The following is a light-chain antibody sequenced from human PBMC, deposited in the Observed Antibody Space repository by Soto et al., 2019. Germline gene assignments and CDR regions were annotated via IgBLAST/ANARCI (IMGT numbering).Light chain of an antibody. CDR2: AAS. J-gene: IGKJ4*01. V-gene: IGKV1-9*01. Sequence: DIQLTQSPAFLSASLGDRVTISCRASQGISSHLAWYQQKPGKAPELLIYAASTLQSGVPSRFSGSGSGTEFTLTISSLQPEDFATYFCQHLNSYPRALSFGGGPRWRSN. CDR3: QHLNSYPRALS. CDR1: QGISSH.